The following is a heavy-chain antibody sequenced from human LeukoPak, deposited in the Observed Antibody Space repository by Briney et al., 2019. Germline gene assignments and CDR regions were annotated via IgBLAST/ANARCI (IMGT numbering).Heavy chain of an antibody. CDR3: ARDDASSSFTY. V-gene: IGHV3-7*01. CDR2: IKPDGSQR. J-gene: IGHJ4*02. CDR1: GFRFRDYW. Sequence: GGSLRLSWAASGFRFRDYWMDWLRQAPGMGLEWVASIKPDGSQRDYVDSVKGRFTISRDNAQNSLYLQMNSLRVEDTAVYYCARDDASSSFTYWGQGALVTVSS. D-gene: IGHD3-16*01.